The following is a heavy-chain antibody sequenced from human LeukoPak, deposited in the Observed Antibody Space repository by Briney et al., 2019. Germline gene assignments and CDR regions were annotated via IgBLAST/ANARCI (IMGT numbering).Heavy chain of an antibody. J-gene: IGHJ6*02. CDR3: AKDLLYGMDV. CDR1: GFTFSSYG. Sequence: PGGSLRLSCAASGFTFSSYGMPWVRQAPGKGLEWVAVISYDGSNKYYADSVKGRFTIPRDNSKNTLYLQMNSLRAEDTAVYYCAKDLLYGMDVWGQGTTVTVSS. V-gene: IGHV3-30*18. CDR2: ISYDGSNK.